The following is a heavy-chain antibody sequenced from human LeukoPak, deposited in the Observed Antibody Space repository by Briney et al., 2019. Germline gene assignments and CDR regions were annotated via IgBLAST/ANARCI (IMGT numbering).Heavy chain of an antibody. CDR1: GFTFSSYG. CDR3: ARAYYDFWSGYYLGVGVDY. V-gene: IGHV3-30*02. D-gene: IGHD3-3*01. J-gene: IGHJ4*02. CDR2: IRYDGSNK. Sequence: PGGSLRLSCAASGFTFSSYGMHWVRQAPGKGLEWVAFIRYDGSNKYYADSVKGRFTISRDNSKNTLYLQMNSLRAEDTAVYYCARAYYDFWSGYYLGVGVDYWGQGTLVTVSS.